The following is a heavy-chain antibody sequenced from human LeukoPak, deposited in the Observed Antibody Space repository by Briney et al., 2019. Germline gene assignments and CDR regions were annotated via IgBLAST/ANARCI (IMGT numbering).Heavy chain of an antibody. CDR3: AKTTAGYSSGRYPGWPIDY. CDR2: ISGSGGST. D-gene: IGHD6-19*01. Sequence: GGSLRLSCAASGFTFNSYAIYWVRQAPGKRLEWVSGISGSGGSTYHADSVKGRFSISRDNSRNTVFLQMHSLRAEDTALYYCAKTTAGYSSGRYPGWPIDYWGQGTLVTVSS. J-gene: IGHJ4*02. V-gene: IGHV3-23*01. CDR1: GFTFNSYA.